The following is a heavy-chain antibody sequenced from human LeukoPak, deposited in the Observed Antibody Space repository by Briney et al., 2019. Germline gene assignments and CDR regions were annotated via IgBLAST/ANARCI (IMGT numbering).Heavy chain of an antibody. CDR3: ARYLTIDGYTYGFDY. CDR2: IHSSGST. V-gene: IGHV4-59*08. Sequence: PSETLSLTCTVSGGSISSYHWSWIRQPPGKGLEWIGYIHSSGSTKYNPSLRSRVTISVDTSKNQFSLKLSSVTAADTAVYYCARYLTIDGYTYGFDYWGQGTLVTVSS. D-gene: IGHD5-18*01. CDR1: GGSISSYH. J-gene: IGHJ4*02.